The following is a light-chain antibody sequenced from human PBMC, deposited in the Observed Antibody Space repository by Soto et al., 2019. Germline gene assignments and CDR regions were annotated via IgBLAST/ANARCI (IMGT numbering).Light chain of an antibody. J-gene: IGKJ1*01. Sequence: EIVLTQSPGTLSSSPPAFTYLXLRLSQSVSSSYLAWYQQKPGQAPRLLIYGASSRATGIPDRFSGSGSGTDFTLTISRLEPEDFAVYYCQQYGSSPWTFGQGTKVDIK. CDR3: QQYGSSPWT. CDR2: GAS. V-gene: IGKV3-20*01. CDR1: QSVSSSY.